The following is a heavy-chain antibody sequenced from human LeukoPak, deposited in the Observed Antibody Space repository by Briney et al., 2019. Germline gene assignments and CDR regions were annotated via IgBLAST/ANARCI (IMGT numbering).Heavy chain of an antibody. CDR2: ISSSSSYI. D-gene: IGHD4-17*01. CDR1: GFTFSSYS. V-gene: IGHV3-21*01. Sequence: PGGSLRLSCAASGFTFSSYSMNWVRQAPGKGLEWVSSISSSSSYIYYADSVKGRFTISRDNAKNSLYLQMNSLRAEDTAVYYCAGDVGDYGDQRMTWGQGTLVTVSS. J-gene: IGHJ4*02. CDR3: AGDVGDYGDQRMT.